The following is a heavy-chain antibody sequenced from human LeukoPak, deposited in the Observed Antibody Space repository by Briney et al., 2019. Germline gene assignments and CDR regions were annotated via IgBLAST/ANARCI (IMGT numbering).Heavy chain of an antibody. CDR2: INPNSGGT. V-gene: IGHV1-2*02. J-gene: IGHJ3*02. CDR1: GYTFTGYY. Sequence: ASVKVSCKASGYTFTGYYIHWVRQAPGHGLEWMGWINPNSGGTNYAQKFQGRVTMTRGTSISTAYMELSSLKSDDTAAFYCARATSGWYPTFDTWGQGTLVTVFS. CDR3: ARATSGWYPTFDT. D-gene: IGHD6-19*01.